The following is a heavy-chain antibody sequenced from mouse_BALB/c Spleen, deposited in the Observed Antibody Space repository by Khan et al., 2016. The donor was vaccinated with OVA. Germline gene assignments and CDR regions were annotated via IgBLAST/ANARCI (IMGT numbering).Heavy chain of an antibody. D-gene: IGHD2-14*01. CDR2: INPRTSYT. Sequence: QVQLKQSGAELARPGASVKMSCQASGYTLTSNTMHWVKQRPGQGLEWIGYINPRTSYTNYNQKFKDKATLTADKSSSTAYMQLSSLTSEDSAVYYCARRTTDYAMDYWGQGTSVTVSS. CDR3: ARRTTDYAMDY. J-gene: IGHJ4*01. CDR1: GYTLTSNT. V-gene: IGHV1-4*01.